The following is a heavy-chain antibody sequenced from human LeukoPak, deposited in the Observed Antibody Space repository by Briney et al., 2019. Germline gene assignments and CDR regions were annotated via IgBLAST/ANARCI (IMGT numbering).Heavy chain of an antibody. V-gene: IGHV3-30*03. J-gene: IGHJ4*02. Sequence: GGSLRLSCAASGLTFINFGMTWVRQAPGKGLEWVAVISYDGINKYYADSLKGRFTISRDTAKNSLYLQMNSLRAEDTAVYYCARGSSGWFDYFEYWGQGTLLTVSS. CDR3: ARGSSGWFDYFEY. CDR1: GLTFINFG. CDR2: ISYDGINK. D-gene: IGHD6-19*01.